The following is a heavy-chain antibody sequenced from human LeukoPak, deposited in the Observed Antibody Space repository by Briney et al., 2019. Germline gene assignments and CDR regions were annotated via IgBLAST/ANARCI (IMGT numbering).Heavy chain of an antibody. V-gene: IGHV1-18*01. CDR3: ARGYYYDSSGYYPDDY. J-gene: IGHJ4*02. CDR2: ISAYSGNT. Sequence: ASVTVSFKASGYTFTSYGISWVRQAPGQGLGWMGWISAYSGNTKYAQNLQGRATMTTDTSTSTAYTELRSLRSDDTAVYYCARGYYYDSSGYYPDDYWGQGTLVTVSS. D-gene: IGHD3-22*01. CDR1: GYTFTSYG.